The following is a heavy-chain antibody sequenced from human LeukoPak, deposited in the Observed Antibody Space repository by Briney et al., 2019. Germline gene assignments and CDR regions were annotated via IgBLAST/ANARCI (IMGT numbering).Heavy chain of an antibody. V-gene: IGHV3-23*01. CDR3: AKDRLTGPTTGPVFFDY. CDR2: IVGSGAKT. Sequence: GGSLRLSCAASGFTFTSSAMNWVRQAPGKGLEWVSTIVGSGAKTYYADSVKGRFTISRDTSKNTLCLQMNSLRAEDTALYYCAKDRLTGPTTGPVFFDYWGQGTLVTVSS. J-gene: IGHJ4*02. CDR1: GFTFTSSA. D-gene: IGHD3-9*01.